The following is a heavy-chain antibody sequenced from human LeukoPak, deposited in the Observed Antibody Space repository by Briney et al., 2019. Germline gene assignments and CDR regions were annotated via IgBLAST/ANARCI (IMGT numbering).Heavy chain of an antibody. CDR1: GGSFSGYY. V-gene: IGHV4-34*01. Sequence: SETLSLTCAVYGGSFSGYYWSWIRQPSGKGLEWIGEINHSGSTNYNPSLKSRVTISVDTSKNQFSLKLSSVTAADTAVYYCARRGRIAAAGYFDYWGQGTLVTVSS. D-gene: IGHD6-13*01. J-gene: IGHJ4*02. CDR2: INHSGST. CDR3: ARRGRIAAAGYFDY.